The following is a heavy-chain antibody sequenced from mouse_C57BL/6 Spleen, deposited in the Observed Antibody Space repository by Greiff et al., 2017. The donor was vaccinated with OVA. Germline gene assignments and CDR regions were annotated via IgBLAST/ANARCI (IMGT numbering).Heavy chain of an antibody. D-gene: IGHD1-1*01. Sequence: EVQLVESGEGLVKPGGSLKLSCAASGFTFSSYAMSWVRQTPEKRLEWVAYISSGGDYIYYADTVKGRFTISRDNARNTLYLQMSSLKSEDTDMYYCTRVTVVAGNFDYWGQGTTLTVSS. CDR1: GFTFSSYA. V-gene: IGHV5-9-1*02. CDR2: ISSGGDYI. CDR3: TRVTVVAGNFDY. J-gene: IGHJ2*01.